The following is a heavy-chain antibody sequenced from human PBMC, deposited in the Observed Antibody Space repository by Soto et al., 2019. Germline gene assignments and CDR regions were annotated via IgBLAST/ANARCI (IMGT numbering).Heavy chain of an antibody. CDR1: GFDFSSYD. J-gene: IGHJ3*02. CDR2: IGTKADT. CDR3: ARSPSGSYPSGNALDI. D-gene: IGHD1-26*01. V-gene: IGHV3-13*01. Sequence: PGGSLRLSCAASGFDFSSYDMFWVRQPTGKGLEWVSAIGTKADTSYPDSVKGRFTIPRENARNFLYLQMNSLRAGDTAVYYCARSPSGSYPSGNALDIWGQGTMVTVSS.